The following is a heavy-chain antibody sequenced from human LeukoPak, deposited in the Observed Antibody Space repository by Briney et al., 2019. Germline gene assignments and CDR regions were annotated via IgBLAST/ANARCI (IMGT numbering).Heavy chain of an antibody. D-gene: IGHD1-14*01. Sequence: PSETLSLTCTVSGYSISSGYYWGWIRQPPGKGPEWIGSIYHSGSTYYNPSLKSRVTISVDTSKNQFSLKLSSVTAADTAVYYCARMGQTEGVDYWGQGTLVTVSS. CDR1: GYSISSGYY. CDR3: ARMGQTEGVDY. J-gene: IGHJ4*02. V-gene: IGHV4-38-2*02. CDR2: IYHSGST.